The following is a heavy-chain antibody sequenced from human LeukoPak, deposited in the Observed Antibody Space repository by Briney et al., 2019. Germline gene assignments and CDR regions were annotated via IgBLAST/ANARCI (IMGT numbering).Heavy chain of an antibody. CDR3: ARDPDGDYALYYFDY. D-gene: IGHD4-17*01. CDR2: ISSSSSYI. Sequence: GGSLRLSCAASGFTFSDAWMHWVRQAPGKGLEWVSSISSSSSYIYYADSVKGRFTISRDNAKNSLYLQMNSLRAEDTAVYYCARDPDGDYALYYFDYWGQGTLVTVSS. CDR1: GFTFSDAW. V-gene: IGHV3-21*01. J-gene: IGHJ4*02.